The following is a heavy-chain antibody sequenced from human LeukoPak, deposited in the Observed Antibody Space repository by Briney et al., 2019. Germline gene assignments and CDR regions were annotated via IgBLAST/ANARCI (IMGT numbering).Heavy chain of an antibody. V-gene: IGHV3-30-3*01. CDR2: ISYDGSNK. J-gene: IGHJ4*02. Sequence: PGRSLRLSCAASGFTFSSYAMHWVRQAPGKGLEWVAVISYDGSNKYYADSVKGRFTISRDNSKNTLYLQMNSLRAEDTAVYYCARGDIVVVPAALTGDKYLDYWGQGTLVTVSS. CDR1: GFTFSSYA. CDR3: ARGDIVVVPAALTGDKYLDY. D-gene: IGHD2-2*01.